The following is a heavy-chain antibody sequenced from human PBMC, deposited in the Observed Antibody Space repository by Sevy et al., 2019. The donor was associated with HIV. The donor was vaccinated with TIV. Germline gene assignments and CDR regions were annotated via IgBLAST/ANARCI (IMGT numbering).Heavy chain of an antibody. J-gene: IGHJ4*02. CDR1: GFTFDDYA. Sequence: GGSLRLSCAASGFTFDDYAMHWVRQAPGKGLEWVSGISWNSGNIGYADSVKGRFTISRDNAKSSLHLQMNSLGAEDMALYYCAKGGACYFDSRNYPGVIDYWGQGTLVTVSS. CDR2: ISWNSGNI. V-gene: IGHV3-9*03. CDR3: AKGGACYFDSRNYPGVIDY. D-gene: IGHD3-22*01.